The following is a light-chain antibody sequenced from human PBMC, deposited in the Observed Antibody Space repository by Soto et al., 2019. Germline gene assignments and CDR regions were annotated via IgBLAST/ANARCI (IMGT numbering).Light chain of an antibody. CDR2: EVS. CDR1: SSDSGGYDL. V-gene: IGLV2-23*02. Sequence: QSALTQPASVSGSPGQSITISCTGTSSDSGGYDLVSWYQQHPGKAPKLIIYEVSKRPSGFSPRFSGSKSGNTASLTISGLQAEDEADYYCCSYAGSSDVFGPGTKVTVL. CDR3: CSYAGSSDV. J-gene: IGLJ1*01.